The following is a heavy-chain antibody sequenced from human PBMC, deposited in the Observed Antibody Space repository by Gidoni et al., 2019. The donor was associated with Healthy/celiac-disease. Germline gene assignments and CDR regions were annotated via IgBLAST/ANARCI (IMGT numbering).Heavy chain of an antibody. D-gene: IGHD1-26*01. Sequence: QLQLQESGPGLVKPSETLSLTCTVSGGSISSSSYYWGWIRQPPGKGLEWIGSIYYSGSTYYNPSLKSRVTISVDTSKNQFSLKLSSVTAADTAVYYCARWAGAGATPDAFDIWGQGTMVTVSS. CDR2: IYYSGST. CDR1: GGSISSSSYY. CDR3: ARWAGAGATPDAFDI. J-gene: IGHJ3*02. V-gene: IGHV4-39*01.